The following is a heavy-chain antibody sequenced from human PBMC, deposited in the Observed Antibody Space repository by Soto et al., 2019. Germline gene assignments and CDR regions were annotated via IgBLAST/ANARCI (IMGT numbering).Heavy chain of an antibody. CDR1: GYTFTGYY. V-gene: IGHV1-2*02. J-gene: IGHJ4*02. Sequence: SVKVSCKASGYTFTGYYMHWVRQAPGQGFEWMGWINPNSGGTNYAQKFQGRVTMTRDTSISTVYMELSRLRSDDTAVYYCAGNWNDGDDYFDYWGQGTLVTVSS. CDR2: INPNSGGT. CDR3: AGNWNDGDDYFDY. D-gene: IGHD1-1*01.